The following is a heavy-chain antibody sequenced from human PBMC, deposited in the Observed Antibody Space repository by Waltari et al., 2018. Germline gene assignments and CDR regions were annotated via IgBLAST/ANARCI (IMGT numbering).Heavy chain of an antibody. J-gene: IGHJ3*02. Sequence: HLVESGGGVVQPGGSLRLSCAASGFTVRYFGMHWVRQAPGKGLEWVVFIRYDGSNQEYVDSVKGRFSISRDNSRNTVYLQMNSLRVEDTAVYYCAKDRGGGYGGLRPDAFDIWGEGTRVVVSS. CDR3: AKDRGGGYGGLRPDAFDI. CDR2: IRYDGSNQ. V-gene: IGHV3-30*02. CDR1: GFTVRYFG. D-gene: IGHD3-10*01.